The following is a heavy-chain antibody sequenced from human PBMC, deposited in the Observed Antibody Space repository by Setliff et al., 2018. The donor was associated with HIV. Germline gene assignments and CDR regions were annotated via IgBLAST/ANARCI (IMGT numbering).Heavy chain of an antibody. J-gene: IGHJ2*01. CDR2: IYYSGST. CDR3: ARLCIAAAGTRSIPWYFDL. V-gene: IGHV4-59*08. CDR1: GGSISSYY. Sequence: SETLSLTCTVSGGSISSYYWSWIRQPPGKGLEWIGYIYYSGSTNYNPSLKSRVTISVDTSKNQFSLKLSSVTAADTAVYYCARLCIAAAGTRSIPWYFDLWVR. D-gene: IGHD6-13*01.